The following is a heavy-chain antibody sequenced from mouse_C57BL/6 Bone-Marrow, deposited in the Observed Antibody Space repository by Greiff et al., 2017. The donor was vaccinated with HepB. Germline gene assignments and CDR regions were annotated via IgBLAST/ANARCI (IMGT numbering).Heavy chain of an antibody. D-gene: IGHD2-4*01. Sequence: QVQLQQPGAELVKPGASVKLSCKASGYTFTSYWMHWVKQRPGQGLEWIGMIHPNSGSTNYNEKCKSKATLTVDKSASTAYMQLSSLTSEDSAVYYWARGGRYYEYDVRFAYWGQGTLVTVSA. V-gene: IGHV1-64*01. CDR1: GYTFTSYW. J-gene: IGHJ3*01. CDR3: ARGGRYYEYDVRFAY. CDR2: IHPNSGST.